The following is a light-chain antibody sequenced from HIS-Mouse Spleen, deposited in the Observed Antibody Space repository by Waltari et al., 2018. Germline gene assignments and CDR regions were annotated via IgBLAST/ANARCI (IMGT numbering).Light chain of an antibody. J-gene: IGLJ2*01. Sequence: SYELPQPLSVSVALGQTARITAGGNNIGRQNGHWYQQKPGQAPVLVIYRDSNRPSGIPERFSGSNSGNTATLTISRAQAGDEADYYCQVWDSSTVVFGGGTKLTVL. CDR3: QVWDSSTVV. V-gene: IGLV3-9*01. CDR1: NIGRQN. CDR2: RDS.